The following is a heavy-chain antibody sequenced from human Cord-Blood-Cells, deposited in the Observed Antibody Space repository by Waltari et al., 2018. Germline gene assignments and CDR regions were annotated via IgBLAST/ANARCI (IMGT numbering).Heavy chain of an antibody. CDR1: GGSFSGYY. Sequence: QVQLQQWGAGLLKPSETLSLTCAVYGGSFSGYYWSWIRQPPGKGLEWIGEINHSGSTNYNPSLKSRVTISVDTSKNQFSLKLSSVTAADTAVYYCARAIAAAGTGYWGQGTLVTVSS. CDR3: ARAIAAAGTGY. V-gene: IGHV4-34*01. CDR2: INHSGST. J-gene: IGHJ4*02. D-gene: IGHD6-13*01.